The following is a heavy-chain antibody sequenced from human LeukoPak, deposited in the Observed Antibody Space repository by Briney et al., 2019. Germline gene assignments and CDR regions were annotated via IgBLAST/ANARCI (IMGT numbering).Heavy chain of an antibody. CDR1: GFTVSSNY. V-gene: IGHV3-66*01. Sequence: PGGSLRLSCAASGFTVSSNYMSWVRQAPGKGLEWVSVIYSGGSTYYADSVKGRFTISRDNSKNTLYLQMNSLRAEDTAVYYCARDQYDYVWGSYRGYNWFDPWGQGTLVTVSS. D-gene: IGHD3-16*02. CDR2: IYSGGST. J-gene: IGHJ5*02. CDR3: ARDQYDYVWGSYRGYNWFDP.